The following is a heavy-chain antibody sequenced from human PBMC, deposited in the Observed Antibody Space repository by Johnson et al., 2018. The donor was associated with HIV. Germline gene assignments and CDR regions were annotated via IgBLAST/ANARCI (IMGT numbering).Heavy chain of an antibody. CDR2: IKQDGSEK. CDR1: GFTFSSYW. J-gene: IGHJ3*02. CDR3: ARDTKVPRYNWNDGAFDI. V-gene: IGHV3-7*01. D-gene: IGHD1-1*01. Sequence: VQLVESGGGLVQPGGSLRLSCAASGFTFSSYWMSWVRQAPGKGLEWVANIKQDGSEKYYADSVKGRFAISRDNSKNTLYLQMNSLRAEDTALYYCARDTKVPRYNWNDGAFDIWGQGTMVTVSS.